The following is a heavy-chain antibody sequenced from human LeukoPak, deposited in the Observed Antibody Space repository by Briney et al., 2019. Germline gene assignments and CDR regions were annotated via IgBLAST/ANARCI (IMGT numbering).Heavy chain of an antibody. V-gene: IGHV3-74*01. Sequence: PGGSLRPSCAVSGFTFSNYWMHWVRQAPGKGLVWVSRINSDGSSTSYADAVKGRFTISRDNAKNTLYLQMNSLRGDDTAVYYCARDLNTAMVIEYWGQGTLVTVSS. J-gene: IGHJ4*02. CDR2: INSDGSST. CDR3: ARDLNTAMVIEY. CDR1: GFTFSNYW. D-gene: IGHD5-18*01.